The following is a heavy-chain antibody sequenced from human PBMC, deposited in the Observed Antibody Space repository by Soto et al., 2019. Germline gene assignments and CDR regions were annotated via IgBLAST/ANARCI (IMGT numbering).Heavy chain of an antibody. CDR3: ARGAASGWPFYF. V-gene: IGHV1-3*01. CDR2: INAGNGNT. D-gene: IGHD6-25*01. Sequence: QVQFVQSGAEVQKPGASVNVSCKASGFTFTTYAIHWVRQAPGQRLQWMGWINAGNGNTKYSQNFQGRLTITRDQSASTAFMELRSLASEDTAVYYCARGAASGWPFYFWGRGTLVTASS. CDR1: GFTFTTYA. J-gene: IGHJ4*02.